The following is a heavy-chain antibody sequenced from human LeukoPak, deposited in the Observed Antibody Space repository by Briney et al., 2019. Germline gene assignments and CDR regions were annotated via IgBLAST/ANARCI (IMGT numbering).Heavy chain of an antibody. D-gene: IGHD4-17*01. V-gene: IGHV4-34*01. CDR2: INHSGST. CDR1: GGSFGGYY. CDR3: ARAPDYGDYFDY. Sequence: PSETLSLTXAVYGGSFGGYYWSWIRQTPGKGLEWIGEINHSGSTNYNPSLKSRVTISADTSKNQFSLKLSSVTAADTAVYYCARAPDYGDYFDYWGQGTLVTVSS. J-gene: IGHJ4*02.